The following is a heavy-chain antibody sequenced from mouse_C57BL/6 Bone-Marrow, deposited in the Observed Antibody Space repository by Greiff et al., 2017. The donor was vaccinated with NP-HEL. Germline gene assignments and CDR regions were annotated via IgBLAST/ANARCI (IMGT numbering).Heavy chain of an antibody. CDR3: ARQLRLYFDY. Sequence: QVQLQQSGAELARPGASVKLSCKASGYTFTSYGISWVKQRTGQGLEWIGEIYPGSGNTYYNEKFKGKATLTADKSSSTAYMELRSLTSEDSAVYFCARQLRLYFDYWGQGTTLTVSS. CDR2: IYPGSGNT. D-gene: IGHD3-2*02. V-gene: IGHV1-81*01. J-gene: IGHJ2*01. CDR1: GYTFTSYG.